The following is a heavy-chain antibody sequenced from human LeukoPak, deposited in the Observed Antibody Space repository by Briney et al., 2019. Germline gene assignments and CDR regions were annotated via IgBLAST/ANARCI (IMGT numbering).Heavy chain of an antibody. Sequence: GGSLRLSCAASGFTFSTDAMTWVRQAPGKGLQWVSAISGSGGETYYEDSVKGRFTISRDNPKNMMYLQMNSLRAEDTAVYYCARDDSGWSKNYWGQGTLVTVSS. D-gene: IGHD6-19*01. CDR3: ARDDSGWSKNY. J-gene: IGHJ4*02. CDR1: GFTFSTDA. CDR2: ISGSGGET. V-gene: IGHV3-23*01.